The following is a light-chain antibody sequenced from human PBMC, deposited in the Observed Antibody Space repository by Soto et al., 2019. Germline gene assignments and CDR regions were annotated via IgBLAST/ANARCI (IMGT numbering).Light chain of an antibody. V-gene: IGLV1-40*01. CDR3: QSYDSSLSGCV. Sequence: QAVVTQPPSVSGAPGQRVTISCTESSSNIGAGYDVHWYQQLPGTAPKLLIYGNSNRPSGVPDRFSGSKSGTSASLAITGLQAEDEADYDCQSYDSSLSGCVFGGGTKLTVL. CDR1: SSNIGAGYD. CDR2: GNS. J-gene: IGLJ3*02.